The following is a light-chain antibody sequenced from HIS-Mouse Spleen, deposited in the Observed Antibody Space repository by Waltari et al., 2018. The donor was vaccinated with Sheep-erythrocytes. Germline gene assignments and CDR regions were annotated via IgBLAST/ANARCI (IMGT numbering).Light chain of an antibody. CDR3: QQYNRYPLT. J-gene: IGKJ4*01. V-gene: IGKV1-5*03. CDR2: KAS. Sequence: DIQMTQSPSTLSASVGDRVTITCRASQSISSWLAWYQPKPGKAPKLLIYKASSLESGGPSRVSGSGSGTEFTLTISSLQPDDFATYYCQQYNRYPLTFGGGTKVEIK. CDR1: QSISSW.